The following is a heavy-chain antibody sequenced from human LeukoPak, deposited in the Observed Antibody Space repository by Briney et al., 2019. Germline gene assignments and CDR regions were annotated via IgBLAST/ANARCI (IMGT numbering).Heavy chain of an antibody. V-gene: IGHV4-30-2*01. D-gene: IGHD3-16*01. CDR2: IYHSGST. CDR3: AGDYGASYRFDY. CDR1: GGSVSSGSYS. Sequence: SETLSLTCAVSGGSVSSGSYSWSWIRQPPGKGLEWIGYIYHSGSTTYNPSLKSRVTMSLDRSKNQVSLKLSSVTAADTAVYYCAGDYGASYRFDYWGQGTLGTRFS. J-gene: IGHJ4*02.